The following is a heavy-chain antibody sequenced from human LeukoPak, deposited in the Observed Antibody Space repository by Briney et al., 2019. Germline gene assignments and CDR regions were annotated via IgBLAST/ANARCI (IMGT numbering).Heavy chain of an antibody. V-gene: IGHV3-23*01. CDR1: GGSISSGDYY. Sequence: ETLSLTCTVSGGSISSGDYYWSWIRQPPGKGLEWVSAISGSGGSTYYADSVKGRFTISRDNSKNTLYLQMNSLRAEDTAVYYCAKDVQRSYYDSSGYYQDYWGQGTLVTVSS. D-gene: IGHD3-22*01. CDR3: AKDVQRSYYDSSGYYQDY. J-gene: IGHJ4*02. CDR2: ISGSGGST.